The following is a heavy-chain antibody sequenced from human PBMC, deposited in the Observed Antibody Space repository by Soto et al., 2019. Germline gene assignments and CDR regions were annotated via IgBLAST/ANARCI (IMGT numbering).Heavy chain of an antibody. J-gene: IGHJ4*02. CDR1: GFTFSSYA. CDR2: ISGSGGST. CDR3: AKDRAEWGSYDY. V-gene: IGHV3-23*01. Sequence: VQMLESGGGLVQPGESLRLSCAASGFTFSSYAMSWVRQAPGKGLKWVSTISGSGGSTYYAESVKGRFTISRDNSENTRYLQMNSLIAEDTAVYYCAKDRAEWGSYDYWGQGILVTVSS. D-gene: IGHD7-27*01.